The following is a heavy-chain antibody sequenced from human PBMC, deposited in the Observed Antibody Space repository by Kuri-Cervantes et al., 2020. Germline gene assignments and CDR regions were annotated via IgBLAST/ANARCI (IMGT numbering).Heavy chain of an antibody. CDR3: ARGFPTFYGAGSYDKCGPRGCFFSVKLFDAFDI. D-gene: IGHD3-10*01. V-gene: IGHV3-11*04. CDR2: ISSSGGTT. CDR1: GFTFTDYY. Sequence: GGSLRLSCAASGFTFTDYYMSWIRQAPGKGLEWVSYISSSGGTTYYADSVKGRFTSSRDNAKNSLYLQMNSLRVEDTAVYYCARGFPTFYGAGSYDKCGPRGCFFSVKLFDAFDIWGQGTMVTVSS. J-gene: IGHJ3*02.